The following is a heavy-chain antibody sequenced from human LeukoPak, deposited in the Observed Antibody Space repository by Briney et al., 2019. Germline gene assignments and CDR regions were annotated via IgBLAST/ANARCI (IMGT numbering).Heavy chain of an antibody. CDR3: ARGPSSSWYQYNWFDP. J-gene: IGHJ5*02. CDR2: ISAYNGNT. D-gene: IGHD6-13*01. V-gene: IGHV1-18*01. CDR1: GYTFNSYG. Sequence: GASVKVSCKASGYTFNSYGISWVRQAPGQGLEWMGWISAYNGNTNYAQKLQGRVTMTTDTSTSTDYMELRSLRSDDTAVYYCARGPSSSWYQYNWFDPWGQGTLVTVSS.